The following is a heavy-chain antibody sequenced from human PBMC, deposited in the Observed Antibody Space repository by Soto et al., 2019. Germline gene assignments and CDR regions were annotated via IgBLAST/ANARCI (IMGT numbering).Heavy chain of an antibody. V-gene: IGHV3-30-3*01. CDR2: ISYDGSNK. CDR1: GFIFSSYV. Sequence: PGGSLRLSCAASGFIFSSYVMHWVRQAPGKGLEWVAVISYDGSNKYYADSVKGRFTISRDNAKNSLYLQMNSLRAEDTAVYYCARGTVWGSSDYSYYGVDVWGQGTTVTVSS. CDR3: ARGTVWGSSDYSYYGVDV. J-gene: IGHJ6*02. D-gene: IGHD7-27*01.